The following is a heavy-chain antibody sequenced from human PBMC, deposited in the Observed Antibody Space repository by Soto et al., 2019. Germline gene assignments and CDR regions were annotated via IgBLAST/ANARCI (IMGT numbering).Heavy chain of an antibody. CDR2: MNPNSGNT. J-gene: IGHJ4*02. V-gene: IGHV1-8*01. CDR1: GYTFTRYD. Sequence: QVLLVQSGAELKKPGASVKVSCKASGYTFTRYDIMWVRQASGHGLEWMGWMNPNSGNTGYAQQFQGRVTMTRNPSISTAYMELSSLRSEDTAVYYCARAQSHGLDYWCQGTQVTVSS. CDR3: ARAQSHGLDY.